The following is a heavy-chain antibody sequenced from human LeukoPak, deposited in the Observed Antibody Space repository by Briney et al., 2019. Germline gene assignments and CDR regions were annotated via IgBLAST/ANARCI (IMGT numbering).Heavy chain of an antibody. V-gene: IGHV3-23*01. CDR2: ISGSGGST. D-gene: IGHD2-15*01. CDR3: AEGLLLGQGAFDY. Sequence: PGGSLRLSCAASGFTFSSYAMSWVRQAPGKGLEWVSAISGSGGSTYYADSVKGRFTISRDNSKNTLYLQMNSLRAEDTAVYYCAEGLLLGQGAFDYWGQGTLVTVSS. J-gene: IGHJ4*02. CDR1: GFTFSSYA.